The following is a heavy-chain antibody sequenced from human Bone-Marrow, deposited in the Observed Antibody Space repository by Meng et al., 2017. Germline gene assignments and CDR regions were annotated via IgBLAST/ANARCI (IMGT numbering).Heavy chain of an antibody. Sequence: QITLKESGPTLVKPTQTLTLTRTFSGFSLSTSGVGVGWIRQPPGKALEWLALIYWNDDKRYSPSLKSRLTITKDTSKNQVVLTMTNMDPVDTATYYCAHDSYIAAADWFDPWGQGTLVTVSS. CDR3: AHDSYIAAADWFDP. D-gene: IGHD6-13*01. V-gene: IGHV2-5*01. J-gene: IGHJ5*02. CDR1: GFSLSTSGVG. CDR2: IYWNDDK.